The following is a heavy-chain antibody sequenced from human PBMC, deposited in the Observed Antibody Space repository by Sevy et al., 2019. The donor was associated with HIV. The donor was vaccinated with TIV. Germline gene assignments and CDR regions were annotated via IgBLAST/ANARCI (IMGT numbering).Heavy chain of an antibody. CDR3: ARSWEQQLHDAFDI. D-gene: IGHD6-13*01. CDR1: GFSFSTYN. Sequence: GGSLRLSCAASGFSFSTYNMNWVRQAPGKGLEWVSSITFSSNYIYYADSVKGRITMSRDNAKNSLYLQMNSLRAEDTAVYYCARSWEQQLHDAFDIWGQGTMVTVSS. V-gene: IGHV3-21*01. CDR2: ITFSSNYI. J-gene: IGHJ3*02.